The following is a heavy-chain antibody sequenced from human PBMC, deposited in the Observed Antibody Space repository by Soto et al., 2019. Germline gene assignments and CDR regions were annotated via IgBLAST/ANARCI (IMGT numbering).Heavy chain of an antibody. D-gene: IGHD6-13*01. V-gene: IGHV3-23*01. Sequence: EVQLLESGGGLVQPGGSLRLSCAASGFTFSSYAMNWARQAPGKGLEWVSVISGSGDSTYYADSVTGRFTISRDNSKNTLYLQMNSLRAEDTAVYYCARRSSSWYFDYWCQGTLVTVSS. J-gene: IGHJ4*02. CDR1: GFTFSSYA. CDR3: ARRSSSWYFDY. CDR2: ISGSGDST.